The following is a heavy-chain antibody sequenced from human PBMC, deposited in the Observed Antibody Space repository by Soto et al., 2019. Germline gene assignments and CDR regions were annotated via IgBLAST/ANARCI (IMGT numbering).Heavy chain of an antibody. J-gene: IGHJ6*02. V-gene: IGHV1-46*01. D-gene: IGHD3-22*01. CDR1: GYTFPRYY. Sequence: QVQLVQSGAAVKKPGASVKVSCKASGYTFPRYYMPWVRQAPGQGLAWMGIINPSGGRTSYAQKFQGRVTMTRDTSTSTVYMELSSLRSEDTAVYYCARDLPIVSYYYGMDVWGQGTTVTVSS. CDR3: ARDLPIVSYYYGMDV. CDR2: INPSGGRT.